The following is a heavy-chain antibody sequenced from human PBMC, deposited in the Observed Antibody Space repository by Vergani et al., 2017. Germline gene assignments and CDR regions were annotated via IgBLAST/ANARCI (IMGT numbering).Heavy chain of an antibody. CDR2: ISGSGGRT. D-gene: IGHD3-10*01. CDR3: ARCDDYGSGSSPVFDI. CDR1: GFTFSSYA. Sequence: EVQLLESGGGLVQPGGSLRVSCAASGFTFSSYAMSWVRQAPGKGLEWVSAISGSGGRTYYADSVKGRFTISRDNSKNTLYLQMNSLRAEDTAVYYCARCDDYGSGSSPVFDIWGQGTMVTVSS. J-gene: IGHJ3*02. V-gene: IGHV3-23*01.